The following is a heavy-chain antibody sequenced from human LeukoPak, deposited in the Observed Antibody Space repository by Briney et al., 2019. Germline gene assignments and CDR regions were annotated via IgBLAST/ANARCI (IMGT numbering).Heavy chain of an antibody. CDR3: AELGITMIGGV. D-gene: IGHD3-10*02. Sequence: GGSLRLSCAASGFTFSSYAMNWVRQAPGKGLEWVSYISSSGSTIYYADSVKGRFTISRDNAKNSLYLQMNGLRAEDTAVYYCAELGITMIGGVWGKGTTVTISS. CDR2: ISSSGSTI. CDR1: GFTFSSYA. V-gene: IGHV3-48*03. J-gene: IGHJ6*04.